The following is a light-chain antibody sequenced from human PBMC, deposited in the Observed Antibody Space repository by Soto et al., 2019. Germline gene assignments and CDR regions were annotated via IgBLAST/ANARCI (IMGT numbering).Light chain of an antibody. Sequence: QSVLTQPPSVSGAPGQRVTISCTGSRSNIGAGYDVHWYQPLPGTAPKLLIYGNSNRPSGVPDRFSGSKSGTSASLAITGLQAEDEADYYCQSYDSSLSVVVFGGGTKLTVL. CDR3: QSYDSSLSVVV. CDR2: GNS. V-gene: IGLV1-40*01. J-gene: IGLJ2*01. CDR1: RSNIGAGYD.